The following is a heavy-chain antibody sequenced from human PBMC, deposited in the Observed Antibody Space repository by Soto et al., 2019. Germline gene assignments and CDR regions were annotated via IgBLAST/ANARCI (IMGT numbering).Heavy chain of an antibody. D-gene: IGHD3-16*01. CDR1: GFTFSDYY. J-gene: IGHJ4*02. Sequence: PGGSLRLSCAASGFTFSDYYMSWIRQAPGKGLEWVSYISSSGSTIYYADSVKGRFTISRDNAKNSLYLQMTSLSAEDTAMYYCARDGDVNTGFGKDYWGQGTLVTVSS. V-gene: IGHV3-11*04. CDR2: ISSSGSTI. CDR3: ARDGDVNTGFGKDY.